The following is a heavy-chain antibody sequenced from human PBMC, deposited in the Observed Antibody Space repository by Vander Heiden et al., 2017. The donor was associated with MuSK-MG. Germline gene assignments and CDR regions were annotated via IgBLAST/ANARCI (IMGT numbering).Heavy chain of an antibody. D-gene: IGHD3-22*01. CDR3: ARHSYDSSGYYHPPHFDY. Sequence: QLQLQESGPGLVKPSETLSLTCTVSGGSISSSSYYWGWIRQPPGKGLEWIGSIYYSGSTYYNPSLKRRVTISVDTSKNQFSLKLSSVTAADTAVYYCARHSYDSSGYYHPPHFDYWGQGTLVTVSS. V-gene: IGHV4-39*01. CDR1: GGSISSSSYY. CDR2: IYYSGST. J-gene: IGHJ4*02.